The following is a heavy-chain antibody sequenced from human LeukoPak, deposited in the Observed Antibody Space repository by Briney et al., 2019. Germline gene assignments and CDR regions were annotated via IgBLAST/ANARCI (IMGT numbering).Heavy chain of an antibody. CDR1: FGFGSYG. J-gene: IGHJ4*02. Sequence: GGSLRLSCTGFGFGSYGMNWVRQAPGRGLEWISYISSSGSSEYYADSVKGRFTISRDNAKNSLLLQMSSLRAEDTAVYFCAREVRLLGVAVGLQYWGQGTLVTVSS. CDR3: AREVRLLGVAVGLQY. CDR2: ISSSGSSE. V-gene: IGHV3-48*01. D-gene: IGHD3-3*01.